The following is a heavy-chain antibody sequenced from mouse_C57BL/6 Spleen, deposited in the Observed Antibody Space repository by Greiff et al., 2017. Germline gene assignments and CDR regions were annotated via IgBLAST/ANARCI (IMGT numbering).Heavy chain of an antibody. CDR2: ISSGGSYT. Sequence: EVHLVESGGDLVKPGGSLKISCAASGFTFSSYGMSWVRQTPDKRLEWVATISSGGSYTYYPDSVKGRFTIYRDNAKNTLYLQMSSLKSEDTAMYYCARQYSNSRYWYFDVWGTGTTVTVSS. D-gene: IGHD2-5*01. V-gene: IGHV5-6*01. CDR3: ARQYSNSRYWYFDV. J-gene: IGHJ1*03. CDR1: GFTFSSYG.